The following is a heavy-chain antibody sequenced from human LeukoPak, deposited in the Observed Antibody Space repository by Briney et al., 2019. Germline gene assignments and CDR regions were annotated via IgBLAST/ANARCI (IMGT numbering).Heavy chain of an antibody. J-gene: IGHJ4*02. V-gene: IGHV1-2*02. Sequence: ASVKVSCKASGYTFTGYYMHWVRQAPGQGLEWMGWSNQNSGGTNYAQEFQGRVTMTRDTSISTAYMELSRLRSDDTALYYCAILPTDSSSSSFDYWGQGTLVTVSS. CDR3: AILPTDSSSSSFDY. D-gene: IGHD6-6*01. CDR2: SNQNSGGT. CDR1: GYTFTGYY.